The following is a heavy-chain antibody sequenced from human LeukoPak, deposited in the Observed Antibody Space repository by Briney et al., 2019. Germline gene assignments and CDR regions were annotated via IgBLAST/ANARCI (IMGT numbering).Heavy chain of an antibody. CDR1: GGSISSNGYY. J-gene: IGHJ4*02. Sequence: SETLSLTCTVSGGSISSNGYYWGWIRQPPGKGLEWVGNFFSGGSTNYNPSLKSRVTISVDTSKNQFFLKVRSVTAADTAVYYCAREWQYQFDYWGQGSLVTISS. D-gene: IGHD4-11*01. V-gene: IGHV4-39*07. CDR3: AREWQYQFDY. CDR2: FFSGGST.